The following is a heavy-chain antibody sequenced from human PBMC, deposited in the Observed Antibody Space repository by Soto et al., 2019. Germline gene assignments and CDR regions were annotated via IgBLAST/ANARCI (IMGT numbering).Heavy chain of an antibody. J-gene: IGHJ4*01. CDR1: GFSLSMYW. D-gene: IGHD1-26*01. V-gene: IGHV3-7*03. CDR3: ARVATPIASNDY. CDR2: IKQDGSEK. Sequence: GGSLRLSCAASGFSLSMYWMSWLRQAPGRGPEWVANIKQDGSEKYYVDSVKGRFTIFRDNAKNSLYLQMNSLRAEDTAVYYCARVATPIASNDYWGRGTLVTVYS.